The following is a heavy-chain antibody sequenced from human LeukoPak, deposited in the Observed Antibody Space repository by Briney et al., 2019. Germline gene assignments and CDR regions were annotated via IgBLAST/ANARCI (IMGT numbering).Heavy chain of an antibody. CDR1: GYRFTTNW. CDR2: IYPSDSDT. Sequence: GESLQISCQGSGYRFTTNWIGWVRQMPGKGLEWMGIIYPSDSDTRYSPSFQDQVTISADKSISTAYLQWSSLKASDTAIYYCVRRSGSYPDYWGQGTLVTVSS. J-gene: IGHJ4*02. CDR3: VRRSGSYPDY. V-gene: IGHV5-51*01. D-gene: IGHD1-26*01.